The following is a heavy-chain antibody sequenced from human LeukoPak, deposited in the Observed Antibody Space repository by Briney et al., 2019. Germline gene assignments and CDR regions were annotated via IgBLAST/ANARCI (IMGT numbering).Heavy chain of an antibody. J-gene: IGHJ4*02. CDR2: ISSSGSTI. CDR3: ARAPYGSGQEDY. CDR1: GFTFSSYE. Sequence: QPGGSLRLSCAASGFTFSSYEMNWVRQAPGKGLEWVSYISSSGSTIYYADSVKGRFTISRDNAKNPLYLQMNSLRAEDTAVYYCARAPYGSGQEDYWGQGTLVTVSS. V-gene: IGHV3-48*03. D-gene: IGHD3-10*01.